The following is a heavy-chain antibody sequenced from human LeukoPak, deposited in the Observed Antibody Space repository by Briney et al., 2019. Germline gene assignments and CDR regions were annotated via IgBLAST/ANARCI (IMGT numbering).Heavy chain of an antibody. Sequence: GGSLRLSCAASGFIFDDYYMNWVRQAPGKGLEWVSHINCNGNTIGYGDSVKGRFTISRDNAKNSLYLQMTSLRAEDTAFYYCARGLMGGYPYFENWGQGTLVTVSS. CDR3: ARGLMGGYPYFEN. V-gene: IGHV3-20*04. CDR2: INCNGNTI. J-gene: IGHJ4*02. D-gene: IGHD3-22*01. CDR1: GFIFDDYY.